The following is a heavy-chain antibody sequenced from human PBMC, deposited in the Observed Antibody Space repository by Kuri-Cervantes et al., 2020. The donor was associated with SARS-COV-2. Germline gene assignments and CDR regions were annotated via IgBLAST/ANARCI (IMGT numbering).Heavy chain of an antibody. J-gene: IGHJ3*02. V-gene: IGHV3-30*03. CDR3: AGFPGWELLPLDI. CDR2: ISYDGNE. CDR1: GFTFSTYG. Sequence: GVFLRRNSVASGFTFSTYGMHWVRQAPGKGLEWVALISYDGNEYYADSVRGRFTISRDNSKNTMYLQLNNLRTEDTAVYFCAGFPGWELLPLDIWGQGTMVTVSS. D-gene: IGHD1-26*01.